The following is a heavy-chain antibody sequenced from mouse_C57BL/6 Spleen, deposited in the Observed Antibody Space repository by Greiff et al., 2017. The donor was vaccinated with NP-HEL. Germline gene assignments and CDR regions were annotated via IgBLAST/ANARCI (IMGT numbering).Heavy chain of an antibody. V-gene: IGHV3-6*01. J-gene: IGHJ3*01. Sequence: EVHLVESGPGLVKPSQSLSLPCSVTGYSITSGYYWNWIRQFPGNKLEWMGYISYDGSNNYNPSFKNRISITRDTSKNQFFLKLNSVTTEDTATYCCARGEGYPWFAYWGQGTLVTVSA. CDR3: ARGEGYPWFAY. CDR1: GYSITSGYY. D-gene: IGHD2-2*01. CDR2: ISYDGSN.